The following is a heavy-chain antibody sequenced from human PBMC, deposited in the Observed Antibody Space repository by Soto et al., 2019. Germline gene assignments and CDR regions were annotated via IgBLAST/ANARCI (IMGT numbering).Heavy chain of an antibody. CDR2: ISGSGGST. V-gene: IGHV3-23*01. Sequence: VQLLESGGGLVQPGGSLRLSCAASGFTFRSRAMSWVRQAPGKGLEWVSGISGSGGSTNYADSVKGRFTISRDNSKNTLYLQMSGLRAEDTAVYYCARDGDTPMVGVFDYWGQGTLVTVSS. J-gene: IGHJ4*02. D-gene: IGHD5-18*01. CDR1: GFTFRSRA. CDR3: ARDGDTPMVGVFDY.